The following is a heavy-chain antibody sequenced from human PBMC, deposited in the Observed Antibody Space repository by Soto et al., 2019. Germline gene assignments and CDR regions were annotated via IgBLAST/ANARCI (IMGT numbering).Heavy chain of an antibody. CDR2: IYWDDDK. V-gene: IGHV2-5*02. Sequence: QITLKESGPTLVKHTQTLTLTCTFSGFSLSTSGVGVGWIRQPPGKALEWLALIYWDDDKGYSPSMKRGLTITKDPTKNQVVLTVTNMDPVDTATYYCAHIAEAGPNFDFWGQGTLVTVSS. D-gene: IGHD6-19*01. CDR1: GFSLSTSGVG. J-gene: IGHJ4*02. CDR3: AHIAEAGPNFDF.